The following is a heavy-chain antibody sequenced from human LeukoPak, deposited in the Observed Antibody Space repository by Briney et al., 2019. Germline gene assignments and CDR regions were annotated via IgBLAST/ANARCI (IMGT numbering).Heavy chain of an antibody. V-gene: IGHV1-18*01. J-gene: IGHJ3*02. Sequence: ASVKLSCKASGYTFTSYGISWVRQAPGQGLGWMGWISAYNGNTNYAQKLQGRVTMTTDTSTSTAYMELRSLRSDDTAVYYCAKDYPYYYGSGSYPGDAFDIWGQGTMVTVSS. CDR1: GYTFTSYG. D-gene: IGHD3-10*01. CDR2: ISAYNGNT. CDR3: AKDYPYYYGSGSYPGDAFDI.